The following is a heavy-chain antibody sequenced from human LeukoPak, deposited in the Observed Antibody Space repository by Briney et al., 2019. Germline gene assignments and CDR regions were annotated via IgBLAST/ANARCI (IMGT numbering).Heavy chain of an antibody. CDR2: TYYRSKWYN. V-gene: IGHV6-1*01. CDR1: GDSVSTNSAT. J-gene: IGHJ3*02. D-gene: IGHD7-27*01. Sequence: SQTLSLTCAISGDSVSTNSATRNWIRQSPSRGLEWLGRTYYRSKWYNDYAVSVKSRITIHPDTSKNQFSLQLNSVTPEDTAVYYCARDQGLGRYAFDIWGQGTMVTVSS. CDR3: ARDQGLGRYAFDI.